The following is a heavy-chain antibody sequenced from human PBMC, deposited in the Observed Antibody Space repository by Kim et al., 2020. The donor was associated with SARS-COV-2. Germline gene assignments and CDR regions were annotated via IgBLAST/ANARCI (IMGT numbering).Heavy chain of an antibody. J-gene: IGHJ4*02. CDR2: VDYSGYA. V-gene: IGHV4-59*02. Sequence: SETLSLTCTVSGVSVGSDNWSWIRQPPGKGMEWIGIVDYSGYATYSPPLKSRVTMSVDTSKNQFSLRLSSVTAADTAVDYCGRVRVGGSYSGGFDYWGQG. CDR3: GRVRVGGSYSGGFDY. D-gene: IGHD1-26*01. CDR1: GVSVGSDN.